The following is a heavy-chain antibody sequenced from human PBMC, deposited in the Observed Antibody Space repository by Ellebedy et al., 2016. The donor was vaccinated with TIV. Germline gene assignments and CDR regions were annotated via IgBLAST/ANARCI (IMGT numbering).Heavy chain of an antibody. Sequence: SETLSLTCTVSGGSISSYFWSWIRQPPGKGLEWIGYIDYSGNTNYNPSLQSRVTVSVDTSKNQFSLKLSSVTAADTAVYFYARHDPRYYESSGFYYGGWFDPWGQGTLVTVSS. J-gene: IGHJ5*02. D-gene: IGHD3-22*01. CDR3: ARHDPRYYESSGFYYGGWFDP. CDR2: IDYSGNT. V-gene: IGHV4-59*08. CDR1: GGSISSYF.